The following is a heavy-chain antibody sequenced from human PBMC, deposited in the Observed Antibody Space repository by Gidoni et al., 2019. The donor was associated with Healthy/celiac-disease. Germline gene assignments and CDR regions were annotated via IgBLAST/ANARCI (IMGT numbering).Heavy chain of an antibody. CDR1: GGSFSGYY. CDR3: ARGRRVTMVLHNWFDP. Sequence: QVQLQQGGAGQWKPSETLSLTCAVCGGSFSGYYWSWIRRPPGKGLEWIGEINHSGSTNYNPSLKSRVTISLDTSKNQFSLNLSSVTAAATAVYSCARGRRVTMVLHNWFDPWGQGTLVTVSS. J-gene: IGHJ5*02. V-gene: IGHV4-34*01. CDR2: INHSGST. D-gene: IGHD3-10*01.